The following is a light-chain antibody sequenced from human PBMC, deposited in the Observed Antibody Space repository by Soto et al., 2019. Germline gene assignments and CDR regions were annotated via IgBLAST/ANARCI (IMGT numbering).Light chain of an antibody. CDR3: SSFTGRTTLV. V-gene: IGLV2-14*01. CDR2: AVS. Sequence: QSVLTQPASVSGSPGQSITISCTGTASDVGAYNHVSWYQQHPGKAPKLMIYAVSDRPSGLADRFSGSKSGDTASLTISGLQAEDEAHYYCSSFTGRTTLVFGGGTKLTVL. CDR1: ASDVGAYNH. J-gene: IGLJ2*01.